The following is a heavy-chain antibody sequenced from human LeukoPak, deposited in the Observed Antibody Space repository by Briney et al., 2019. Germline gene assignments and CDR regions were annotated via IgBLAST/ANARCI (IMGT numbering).Heavy chain of an antibody. V-gene: IGHV3-20*01. J-gene: IGHJ4*02. D-gene: IGHD1-26*01. CDR1: GFTFDDYG. Sequence: GGSLRLSCAASGFTFDDYGMSWVRKAPGKGLGWVSGINWNGASTGYGDSVKGRFTISRDNAKNSLYLQMNSLRADDTALYLCARVSGGSYYGDFDYWGQGTLVTVSS. CDR2: INWNGAST. CDR3: ARVSGGSYYGDFDY.